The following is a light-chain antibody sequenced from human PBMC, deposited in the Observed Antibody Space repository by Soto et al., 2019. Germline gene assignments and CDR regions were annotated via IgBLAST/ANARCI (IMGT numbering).Light chain of an antibody. CDR2: EVN. CDR1: RSDVGSYNL. Sequence: QSVLTQPASVSGSPGQSITISCTGTRSDVGSYNLVSWYQQHPGNAPKVMIYEVNERPSGVSNRFSGSKSGNTASLTISGLQAEDEADYYCCSYAGSTTYVFGTGTKVTVL. J-gene: IGLJ1*01. CDR3: CSYAGSTTYV. V-gene: IGLV2-23*02.